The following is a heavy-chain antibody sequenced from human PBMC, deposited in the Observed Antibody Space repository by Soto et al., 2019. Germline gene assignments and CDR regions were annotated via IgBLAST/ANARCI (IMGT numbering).Heavy chain of an antibody. CDR2: MNPGSGDT. Sequence: ASVKVSCKASGYAFTNNDVSWVRQATGQGLEWMGWMNPGSGDTGYAQKFQGRVTMTRDISIATAYMELNSLTSEDTAIYYCARMESFGSLNWFDPWGQGTLVTVSS. CDR3: ARMESFGSLNWFDP. V-gene: IGHV1-8*02. J-gene: IGHJ5*02. CDR1: GYAFTNND. D-gene: IGHD5-18*01.